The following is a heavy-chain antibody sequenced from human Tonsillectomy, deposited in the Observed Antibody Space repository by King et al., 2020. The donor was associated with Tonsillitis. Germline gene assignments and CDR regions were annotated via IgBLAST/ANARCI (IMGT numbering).Heavy chain of an antibody. V-gene: IGHV3-23*04. CDR2: ISDSGGTT. CDR3: VKHSGSHSGGE. D-gene: IGHD1-26*01. Sequence: VQLVESGGALVQPGGSLRLSCAASGFTFSSYAMSWVRQAPGKGLEWVSSISDSGGTTFYADSVKGRFTISRDNSKNTLYLQMNRLRAEDTAVYYCVKHSGSHSGGEGGQGTLVTVSS. CDR1: GFTFSSYA. J-gene: IGHJ4*02.